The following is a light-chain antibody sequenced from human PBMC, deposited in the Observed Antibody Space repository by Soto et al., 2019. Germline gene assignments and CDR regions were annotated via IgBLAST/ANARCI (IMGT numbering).Light chain of an antibody. CDR2: KAS. V-gene: IGKV1-5*03. CDR1: QSISSW. CDR3: QQYNSYPET. Sequence: DIQMTQSPSTLSASLGARVAITCGASQSISSWLAWYQQKKGKAPKLLIYKASSLESGVPSRFSGSGYGTEFNLTISSLQPDDFATYYCQQYNSYPETFGQGTKVDIK. J-gene: IGKJ1*01.